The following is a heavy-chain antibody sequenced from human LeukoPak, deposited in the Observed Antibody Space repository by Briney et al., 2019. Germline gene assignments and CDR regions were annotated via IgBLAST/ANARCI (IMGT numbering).Heavy chain of an antibody. CDR2: INTKGET. J-gene: IGHJ4*02. CDR3: ATSNDAKIAPFDH. CDR1: GVSMSAYQ. Sequence: SETLSLTCTVSGVSMSAYQWSWVRQSPEKGLEWIGCINTKGETSYNPSLKSRVTTSVDTSKSQFSLRLTSVTAADTAVYYCATSNDAKIAPFDHWGQGALVTVSS. V-gene: IGHV4-4*09. D-gene: IGHD2-21*01.